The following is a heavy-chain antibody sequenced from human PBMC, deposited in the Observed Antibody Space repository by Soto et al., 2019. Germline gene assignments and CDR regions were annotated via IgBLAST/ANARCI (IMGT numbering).Heavy chain of an antibody. CDR3: ARAYSSGWSNNWFDP. D-gene: IGHD6-19*01. CDR1: GFSLSTSGMC. CDR2: IDWDDDK. J-gene: IGHJ5*02. Sequence: SGPTLVNPRQTLTLTCTFSGFSLSTSGMCVSWIRQPPGKALEWLALIDWDDDKYYSTSLKTRLTISKDTSKNQVVLTMTNMDPVDTATYYCARAYSSGWSNNWFDPWGQGTLVTVSS. V-gene: IGHV2-70*01.